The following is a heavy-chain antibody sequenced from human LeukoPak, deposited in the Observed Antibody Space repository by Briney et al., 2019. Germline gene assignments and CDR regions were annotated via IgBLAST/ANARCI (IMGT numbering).Heavy chain of an antibody. Sequence: GGSLRLSCAASGFTFSSYSMNWVRQAPGKGLEWVSYISSSSSTIYYADSEKGRFTISRDNAKNSLYLQMNSLRDEDTAVYYCASFQNTIFGVVIPSAFDYWGQGTLVTVSS. CDR3: ASFQNTIFGVVIPSAFDY. V-gene: IGHV3-48*02. CDR2: ISSSSSTI. J-gene: IGHJ4*02. D-gene: IGHD3-3*01. CDR1: GFTFSSYS.